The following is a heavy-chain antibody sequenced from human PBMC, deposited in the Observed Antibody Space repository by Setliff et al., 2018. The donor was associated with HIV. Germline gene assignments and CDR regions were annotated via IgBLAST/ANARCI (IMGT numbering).Heavy chain of an antibody. CDR1: GGSISSSNW. CDR3: ARHDGTYCGGDCYLLGYFDL. CDR2: IYHSGSI. J-gene: IGHJ2*01. V-gene: IGHV4-4*02. D-gene: IGHD2-21*02. Sequence: PSETLSLTCAVSGGSISSSNWWSWVRQPPGKGLEWIGSIYHSGSIYYNPSLKSRVTISVDTSKNQFSLKLSSVTAADTAVYYCARHDGTYCGGDCYLLGYFDLWGRGTLVTVSS.